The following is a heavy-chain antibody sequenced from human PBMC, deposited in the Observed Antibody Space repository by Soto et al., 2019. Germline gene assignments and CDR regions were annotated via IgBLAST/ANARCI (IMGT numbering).Heavy chain of an antibody. Sequence: SETLSLTCTVSGDSMIHHHWNWVRQAPGKQLDWIGFISYSGAAYYNPSLWGRVTISSDRSNRQFSLKLSSVTAADTAIYYCATGPDHAKSGYWGQGTLVTVSS. CDR2: ISYSGAA. V-gene: IGHV4-59*11. CDR1: GDSMIHHH. CDR3: ATGPDHAKSGY. J-gene: IGHJ4*02.